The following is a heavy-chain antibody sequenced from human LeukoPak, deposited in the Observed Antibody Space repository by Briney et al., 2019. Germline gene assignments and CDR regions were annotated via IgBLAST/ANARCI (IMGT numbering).Heavy chain of an antibody. J-gene: IGHJ4*02. V-gene: IGHV3-30*18. Sequence: PGGSLRLSCAASGFTFSSYGMHWVRQAPGKGLEWVAVISYDGSNKYYADSVEGRFTISRDNSKNTLYLQMNSLRAEDTAVYYCAKERDTAMDFDYWGQGTLVTVSS. CDR2: ISYDGSNK. D-gene: IGHD5-18*01. CDR3: AKERDTAMDFDY. CDR1: GFTFSSYG.